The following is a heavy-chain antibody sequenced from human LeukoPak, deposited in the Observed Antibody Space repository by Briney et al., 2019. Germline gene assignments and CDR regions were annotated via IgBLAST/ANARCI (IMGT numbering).Heavy chain of an antibody. J-gene: IGHJ4*02. Sequence: SETLSLTCAVSGGSISSYYWSWIRQPPGRGLEWIGSIHYSGSTSYNSSLKSRVTISVDTSKNQFSLKLSSVTPADSAVYYCARQVYSSSWSYYFDYWGQGILVTVSS. V-gene: IGHV4-59*01. CDR1: GGSISSYY. CDR2: IHYSGST. D-gene: IGHD6-13*01. CDR3: ARQVYSSSWSYYFDY.